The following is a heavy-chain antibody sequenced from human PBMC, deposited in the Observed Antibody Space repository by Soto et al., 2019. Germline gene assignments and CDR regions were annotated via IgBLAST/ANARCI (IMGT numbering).Heavy chain of an antibody. CDR2: VYYSGST. J-gene: IGHJ6*02. CDR1: GGSVTLTSYY. V-gene: IGHV4-39*01. CDR3: ASDYSGYSADPEYYGVEV. Sequence: SETLSLTCSVSGGSVTLTSYYWGWIRQPPGKGLEWIGNVYYSGSTNYNPSLKSRVTISVDTSKNQFPLSLKSVTAADTAVYYCASDYSGYSADPEYYGVEVWGQGTTVTVSS. D-gene: IGHD3-22*01.